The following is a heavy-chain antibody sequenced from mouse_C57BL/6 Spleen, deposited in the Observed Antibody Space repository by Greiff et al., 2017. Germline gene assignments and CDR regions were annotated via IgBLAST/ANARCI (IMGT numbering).Heavy chain of an antibody. J-gene: IGHJ4*01. CDR2: IWRGGST. CDR3: ANNYYGTRYYAMDY. V-gene: IGHV2-5*01. D-gene: IGHD1-1*01. CDR1: GFSLTSYG. Sequence: VQLQQSGPGLVQPSQSLSITCTVSGFSLTSYGVHWVRQSPGKGLEWLGVIWRGGSTDYNAAFMSRLSITKDNSKSQVFFKMNSLQADDTAIYYCANNYYGTRYYAMDYWGQGTSVTVSS.